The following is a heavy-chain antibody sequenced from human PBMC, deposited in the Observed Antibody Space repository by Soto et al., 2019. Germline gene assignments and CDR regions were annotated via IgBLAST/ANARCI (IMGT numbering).Heavy chain of an antibody. D-gene: IGHD3-22*01. CDR3: AREDYYDGSGYYSY. J-gene: IGHJ4*02. Sequence: QVQLVESGGGLVKPGGSLRLSCAASGFTFSDYYMSWIRQAPGKGLERISYISSSSDYTNYADSVKGRFTISRDNAKNSLYLQMNSLRAEDTAVYYCAREDYYDGSGYYSYWGQGTLVSVSS. CDR1: GFTFSDYY. V-gene: IGHV3-11*05. CDR2: ISSSSDYT.